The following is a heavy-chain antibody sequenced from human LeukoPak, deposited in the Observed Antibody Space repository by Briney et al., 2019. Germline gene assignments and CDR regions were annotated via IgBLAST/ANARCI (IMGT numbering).Heavy chain of an antibody. V-gene: IGHV4-4*07. CDR3: ARDSGTTGEVKFDP. D-gene: IGHD3-10*01. J-gene: IGHJ5*02. Sequence: SETLSLTCTVSGRSISNYYWSWIRQPAGKGLEWIGRIYSSGITNYSPSLNSRLAMSVDTSKNQFSLRLTSVTAADTAVYYCARDSGTTGEVKFDPWGQGTLVTVSS. CDR2: IYSSGIT. CDR1: GRSISNYY.